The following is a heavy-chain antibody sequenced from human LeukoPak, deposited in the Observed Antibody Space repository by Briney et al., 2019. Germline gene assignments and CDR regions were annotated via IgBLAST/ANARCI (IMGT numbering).Heavy chain of an antibody. CDR2: IRYDGSNK. D-gene: IGHD3-22*01. CDR3: AKEFYDSSGYYSPLYYFDY. V-gene: IGHV3-30*02. Sequence: PGGSLRLSCAASGFTFSSYGMHWVRQAPVKGLEWVAFIRYDGSNKYYADSVKGRFTISRDNSKNTLYLQMNSLRAEDTAVYYCAKEFYDSSGYYSPLYYFDYWGQGTLVTVSS. J-gene: IGHJ4*02. CDR1: GFTFSSYG.